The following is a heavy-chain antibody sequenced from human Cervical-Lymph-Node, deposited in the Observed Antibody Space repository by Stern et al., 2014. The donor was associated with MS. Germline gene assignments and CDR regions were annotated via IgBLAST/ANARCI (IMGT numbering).Heavy chain of an antibody. CDR3: ARDHSGWDVYFQH. CDR1: GFTFSSYG. CDR2: IWYDGSNK. J-gene: IGHJ1*01. V-gene: IGHV3-33*01. D-gene: IGHD6-19*01. Sequence: QVQLVESGGGVVQPGRSLRLSCAASGFTFSSYGMHWVRQAPGKGLEWVAVIWYDGSNKYYADSVKGRFTISRDNSKNTLYLQMNSLRAEDTAVYYCARDHSGWDVYFQHWGQGTLVTVSS.